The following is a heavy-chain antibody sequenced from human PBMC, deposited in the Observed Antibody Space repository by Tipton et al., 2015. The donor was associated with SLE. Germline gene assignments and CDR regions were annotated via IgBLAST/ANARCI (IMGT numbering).Heavy chain of an antibody. CDR2: IHSSAIT. V-gene: IGHV4-59*11. J-gene: IGHJ2*01. Sequence: TLSLTCTVSGGPISGHSWSWIRQTPGKGLEWIGFIHSSAITNYNPSLKSRVTISIDTSNNQFSLRLSSVTTADTAVYHCARDRFCGGGSCFDWYLDLWGRGTLVIVSS. D-gene: IGHD2-15*01. CDR3: ARDRFCGGGSCFDWYLDL. CDR1: GGPISGHS.